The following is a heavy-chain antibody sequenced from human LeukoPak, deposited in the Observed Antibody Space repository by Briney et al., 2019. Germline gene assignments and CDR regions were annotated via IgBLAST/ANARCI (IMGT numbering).Heavy chain of an antibody. CDR1: GFTFSSYG. CDR3: ARGLQKRWLQLDC. CDR2: IWYDGSNK. V-gene: IGHV3-33*01. J-gene: IGHJ4*02. D-gene: IGHD5-24*01. Sequence: GGSLRLSCAASGFTFSSYGMHWVRQAPGKGLEWVAVIWYDGSNKYYADSVKGRFTISRDNSKNTLYLQMNSLRAEDTAVYYCARGLQKRWLQLDCWGQGTLVTVSS.